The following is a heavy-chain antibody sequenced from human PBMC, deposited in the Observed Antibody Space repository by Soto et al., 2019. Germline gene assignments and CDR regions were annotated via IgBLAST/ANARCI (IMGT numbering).Heavy chain of an antibody. CDR1: GYTFTSYD. D-gene: IGHD6-13*01. Sequence: QVQLVQSGAEVKKPGASVKVSCKASGYTFTSYDINWVRQATGQGLEWMGWMNPNSGNTGYAQKFQGRVTMXRYXSISTAYMELSSLRSEDTAVYYCARAAAAGNWFDPWGQGTLVTVSS. CDR3: ARAAAAGNWFDP. V-gene: IGHV1-8*01. CDR2: MNPNSGNT. J-gene: IGHJ5*02.